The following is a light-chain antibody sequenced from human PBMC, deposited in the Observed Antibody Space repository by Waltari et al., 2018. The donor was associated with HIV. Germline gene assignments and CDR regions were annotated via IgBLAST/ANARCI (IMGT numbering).Light chain of an antibody. V-gene: IGKV3-20*01. CDR2: GAS. J-gene: IGKJ1*01. Sequence: IALTQSPGTLSLSPGERATLSCRARQSVNSNYLAWYQQKPGQAPRLLIYGASSRATGIPSRFSGSGSGTDFTLTVSRLEPEDSAVYYCQQYGTSPRTFGRGTKVEI. CDR1: QSVNSNY. CDR3: QQYGTSPRT.